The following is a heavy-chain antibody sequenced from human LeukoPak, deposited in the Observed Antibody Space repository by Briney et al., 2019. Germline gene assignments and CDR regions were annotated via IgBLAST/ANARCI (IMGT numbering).Heavy chain of an antibody. V-gene: IGHV3-23*01. J-gene: IGHJ4*02. CDR1: GFTFSSYA. CDR3: AKAHERYSSSWYVETFDY. CDR2: ISGSGGST. Sequence: SGGSLRLSCAASGFTFSSYAMSWVRQAPGKGLEWVSAISGSGGSTYYADSVKGRFTISRDNSKNTLYLQMNSLRAEDTAAYYCAKAHERYSSSWYVETFDYWGQGTLVTVSS. D-gene: IGHD6-13*01.